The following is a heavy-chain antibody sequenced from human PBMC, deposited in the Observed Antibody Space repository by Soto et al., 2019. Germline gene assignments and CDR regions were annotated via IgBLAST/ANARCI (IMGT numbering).Heavy chain of an antibody. J-gene: IGHJ6*02. CDR1: GGTFSSYA. Sequence: QVQLVQSGAEVKKPGSSVKVSCKASGGTFSSYAISWVRQAPGQGLEWMGGIIPISGTANYAQKFQGRVTISAGESTSTAYMERSSLRSGDTAVYYCARAQGSSTSLEIYYYYYYGMDVWGQGTTVTVSS. CDR2: IIPISGTA. V-gene: IGHV1-69*01. D-gene: IGHD2-2*01. CDR3: ARAQGSSTSLEIYYYYYYGMDV.